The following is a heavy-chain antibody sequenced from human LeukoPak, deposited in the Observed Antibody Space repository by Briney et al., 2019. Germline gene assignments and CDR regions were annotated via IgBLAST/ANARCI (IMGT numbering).Heavy chain of an antibody. V-gene: IGHV3-23*01. CDR2: IRGSGDRT. CDR3: AKDSKIVGATFRSYHYMDV. Sequence: GGSLRLSCAASGFTFSSYAMSWVRQAPGKGLEWVSAIRGSGDRTHYADSVKGRFTISRDNSKNTLYLQMNSLRTEDTAVYYCAKDSKIVGATFRSYHYMDVWGKGTAVTVSS. CDR1: GFTFSSYA. J-gene: IGHJ6*03. D-gene: IGHD1-26*01.